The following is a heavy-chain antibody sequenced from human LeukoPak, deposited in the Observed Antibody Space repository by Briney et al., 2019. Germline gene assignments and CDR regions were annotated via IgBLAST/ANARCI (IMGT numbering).Heavy chain of an antibody. CDR2: IYYSGST. D-gene: IGHD6-13*01. CDR1: GGSISSYY. J-gene: IGHJ4*02. CDR3: ARVDSSNWYEYRGYFDY. V-gene: IGHV4-59*01. Sequence: TSETLSLTCTVSGGSISSYYWSWIRQPPGKGLEWIGYIYYSGSTNYNPSLKSRVTISVDTSKNQFSLKLSSVTAADTAVYYCARVDSSNWYEYRGYFDYWGQGTLVTVSS.